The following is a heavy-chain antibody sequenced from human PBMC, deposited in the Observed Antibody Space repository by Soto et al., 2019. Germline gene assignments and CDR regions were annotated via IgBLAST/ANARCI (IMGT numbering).Heavy chain of an antibody. CDR3: ARAVLGATFILDY. V-gene: IGHV3-13*01. Sequence: EVQLVESGGGLVQPGGSLRLSCAASGFTFSSYDMHWVRQATGKGLEWVSAIGTAGDTYYPGSVKGRFTISRENAKNSLYLQMNSLRAGDMAVYYCARAVLGATFILDYWGQGTLVTVSS. D-gene: IGHD1-26*01. CDR2: IGTAGDT. J-gene: IGHJ4*02. CDR1: GFTFSSYD.